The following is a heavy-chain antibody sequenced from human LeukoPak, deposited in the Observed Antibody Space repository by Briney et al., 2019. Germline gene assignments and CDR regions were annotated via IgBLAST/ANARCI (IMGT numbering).Heavy chain of an antibody. V-gene: IGHV3-23*01. Sequence: PGGSLRLSCAASGFTFGSYSMSWVRQAPGKGLEWVSAITGDGGTPWYADSVRGRSTISRDNSKNTVYLQMMSLRAEDTAVYFCARDRHSPRDQLDYWGQGTLVTVSS. J-gene: IGHJ4*02. CDR1: GFTFGSYS. CDR3: ARDRHSPRDQLDY. D-gene: IGHD2-15*01. CDR2: ITGDGGTP.